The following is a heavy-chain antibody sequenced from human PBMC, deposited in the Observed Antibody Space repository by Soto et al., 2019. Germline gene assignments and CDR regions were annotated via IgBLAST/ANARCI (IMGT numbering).Heavy chain of an antibody. V-gene: IGHV4-39*01. CDR2: IYHSGST. CDR1: GGSISSSSYY. CDR3: ARHSQRAVAGTRRNSIAFDI. Sequence: SETLSITCTVSGGSISSSSYYWGWIRQPPGKGPEWIGSIYHSGSTYYNPSLKSRVTISVDTSKNQFSLKLSSVTAADTAVYYCARHSQRAVAGTRRNSIAFDIWGQGTLVTVSS. D-gene: IGHD6-19*01. J-gene: IGHJ3*02.